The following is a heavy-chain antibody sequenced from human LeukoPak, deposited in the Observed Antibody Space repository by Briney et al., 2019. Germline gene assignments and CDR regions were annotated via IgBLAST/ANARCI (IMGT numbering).Heavy chain of an antibody. J-gene: IGHJ2*01. CDR2: IYYSGST. Sequence: SETQSLTCTVSGGSISSSSFYWGWIRQPPGKGLEWIGTIYYSGSTYYNPSLKGRVTISVDTSKNQFSLKLSSVTAADTAVYYCARAFRAQYFDLWGRGTLVTVSS. V-gene: IGHV4-39*01. CDR1: GGSISSSSFY. CDR3: ARAFRAQYFDL. D-gene: IGHD2/OR15-2a*01.